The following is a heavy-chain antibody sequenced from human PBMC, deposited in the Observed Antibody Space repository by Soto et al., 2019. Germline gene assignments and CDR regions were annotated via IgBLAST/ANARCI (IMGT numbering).Heavy chain of an antibody. Sequence: GGSLRLSCAASGFTFSNAWMSWVRQAPGKGLEWVGRIKSKTDGGTTDYAAPVKGRFTISRDDSKNTLYLQMNSLKTEDTAVYYCTTGPSYYDSSGYYDFDYWGQGTLVTVSS. J-gene: IGHJ4*02. D-gene: IGHD3-22*01. CDR1: GFTFSNAW. CDR2: IKSKTDGGTT. CDR3: TTGPSYYDSSGYYDFDY. V-gene: IGHV3-15*01.